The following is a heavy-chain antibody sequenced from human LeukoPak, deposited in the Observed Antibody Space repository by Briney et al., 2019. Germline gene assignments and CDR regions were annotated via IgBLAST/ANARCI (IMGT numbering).Heavy chain of an antibody. Sequence: SVKVSCKASGGTFSSYAISWVRQAPGQGLEWMGGIIPIFGTANYAQKFQGRVTITADESTSTAYMELSSLRSEDTAVYFCARTCPGSSCYRIYWGQGTLVTVSS. CDR3: ARTCPGSSCYRIY. D-gene: IGHD2-2*01. CDR2: IIPIFGTA. V-gene: IGHV1-69*13. J-gene: IGHJ4*02. CDR1: GGTFSSYA.